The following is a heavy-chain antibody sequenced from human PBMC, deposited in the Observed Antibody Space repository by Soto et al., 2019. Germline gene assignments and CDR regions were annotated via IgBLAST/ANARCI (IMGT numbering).Heavy chain of an antibody. V-gene: IGHV1-46*01. J-gene: IGHJ4*02. CDR3: SRDRTRRGLLAF. CDR2: ISPSGGSA. D-gene: IGHD5-12*01. Sequence: ASVKVSCKASGYTFTSYYMHWVRQAPGQGLEWMGIISPSGGSATYAQKFQGRVTMARDTSTSTVYMELSSLRSDDTAVYFFSRDRTRRGLLAFWGQRTPDTGSS. CDR1: GYTFTSYY.